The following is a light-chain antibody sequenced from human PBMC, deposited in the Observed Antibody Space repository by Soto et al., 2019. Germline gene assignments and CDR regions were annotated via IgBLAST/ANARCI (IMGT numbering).Light chain of an antibody. V-gene: IGLV2-14*01. J-gene: IGLJ2*01. Sequence: QSVLTQPASVSGSPGQSITIYCTGTSSEFGGYNYVSWYQQHPGKAPKLMIYDVSNRPSGVSNRFSGSKSGNTASLTISGLQAEDEADYYCSSYTSSSTLVVFGGGTKVTVL. CDR1: SSEFGGYNY. CDR3: SSYTSSSTLVV. CDR2: DVS.